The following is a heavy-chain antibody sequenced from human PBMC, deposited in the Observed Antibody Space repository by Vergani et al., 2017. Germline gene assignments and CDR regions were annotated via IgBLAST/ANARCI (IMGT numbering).Heavy chain of an antibody. V-gene: IGHV1-2*02. CDR1: GGTFSSYA. CDR3: ARARVLWSGYRPYFDY. Sequence: QVQLVQSGAEVKKPGSSVKVSCKASGGTFSSYAISWVRQAPGQGLEWMGWINPNSGGTNYAQTFQGRVTMTRDTSISTAYMELSRLRSDDTAVYYCARARVLWSGYRPYFDYWGQGTLVTVSS. J-gene: IGHJ4*02. D-gene: IGHD3-3*01. CDR2: INPNSGGT.